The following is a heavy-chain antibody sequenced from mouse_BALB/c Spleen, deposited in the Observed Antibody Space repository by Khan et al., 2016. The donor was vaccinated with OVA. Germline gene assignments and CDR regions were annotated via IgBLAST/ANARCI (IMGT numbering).Heavy chain of an antibody. D-gene: IGHD1-1*01. Sequence: DLVKPGASVKLSCKASGYTFTSYWINWIKQRPGQGLEWIGRIAPGSGSSSYNEMFKGTAILTVDTSSSTAYIQLSSLPSEDSAVYFCARSNYYGSSLYAMDYWGQGTSVTVSS. J-gene: IGHJ4*01. CDR3: ARSNYYGSSLYAMDY. V-gene: IGHV1S41*01. CDR1: GYTFTSYW. CDR2: IAPGSGSS.